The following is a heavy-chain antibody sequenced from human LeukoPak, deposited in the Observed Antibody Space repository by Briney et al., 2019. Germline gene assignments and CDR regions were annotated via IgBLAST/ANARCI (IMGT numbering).Heavy chain of an antibody. CDR3: ARDPYSGGYYQYYYYYMDV. CDR2: IYSSGSTT. V-gene: IGHV3-11*04. CDR1: YY. Sequence: YYWGWIRQPPGKGLEWVSYIYSSGSTTYNADSVKGRFTISRDNAKSSLYLQMNSLRAEDSAVYYCARDPYSGGYYQYYYYYMDVWGQGTTVTVSS. D-gene: IGHD1-26*01. J-gene: IGHJ6*03.